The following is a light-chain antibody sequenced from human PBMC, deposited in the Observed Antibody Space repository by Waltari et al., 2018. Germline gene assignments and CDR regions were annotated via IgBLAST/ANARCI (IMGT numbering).Light chain of an antibody. Sequence: DIVMTQSPDSLAVSLGERATIRCQSSQSVLHRSNNKNYLAWHQQKPGQPPKLLIYWSSTRESGVPDRFSGSGSGTDFTLTINSLQAEDVAVYYCMQALQTFTFGPGTKVDIK. CDR1: QSVLHRSNNKNY. J-gene: IGKJ3*01. V-gene: IGKV4-1*01. CDR3: MQALQTFT. CDR2: WSS.